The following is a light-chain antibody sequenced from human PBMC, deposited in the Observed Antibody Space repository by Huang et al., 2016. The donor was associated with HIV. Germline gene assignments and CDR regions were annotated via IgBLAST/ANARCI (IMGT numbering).Light chain of an antibody. CDR3: QQTTSFSST. CDR1: RGVGNW. CDR2: AAS. Sequence: DIQMTQSPSSVSASVGDTVTINCRASRGVGNWLAWYQQTAGKAPKLLIYAASSLQGWVPSRFSGSGSGTEFTLTIRNLQPEDFATYYCQQTTSFSSTFGQGTKVEI. J-gene: IGKJ2*01. V-gene: IGKV1-12*01.